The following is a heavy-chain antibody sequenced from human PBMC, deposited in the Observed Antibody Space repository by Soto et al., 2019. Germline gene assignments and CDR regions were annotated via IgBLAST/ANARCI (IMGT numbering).Heavy chain of an antibody. CDR2: IASDGRDK. Sequence: PGGSLRLSCATSGFTFSSYGMHWVRQGPGKGLEWVTVIASDGRDKKYADSVKGRFTISRDNSKSTLYLQMNSLRVEDTAVYYCARRDCSGGSCYAFDIWGQGTMVTVSS. V-gene: IGHV3-30*03. J-gene: IGHJ3*02. CDR3: ARRDCSGGSCYAFDI. D-gene: IGHD2-15*01. CDR1: GFTFSSYG.